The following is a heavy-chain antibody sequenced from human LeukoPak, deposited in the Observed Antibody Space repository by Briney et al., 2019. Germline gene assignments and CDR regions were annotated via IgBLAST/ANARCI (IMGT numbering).Heavy chain of an antibody. D-gene: IGHD4-23*01. CDR1: GGSISSGSYY. Sequence: SQTLSLTCTVSGGSISSGSYYWSWIRQPAGKGLEWIGRIYTSGSTNYNPSLKSRVTISVDTSKNQFSLKLSSVTAADTAVYYCARDDLDNGGDSGFDYWGQGILVTVSA. V-gene: IGHV4-61*02. J-gene: IGHJ4*02. CDR3: ARDDLDNGGDSGFDY. CDR2: IYTSGST.